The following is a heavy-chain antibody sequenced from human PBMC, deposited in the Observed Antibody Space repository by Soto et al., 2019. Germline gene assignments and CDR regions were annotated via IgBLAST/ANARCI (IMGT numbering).Heavy chain of an antibody. Sequence: QVQLQQWGAGLLKPSETLSLTCAVYGGSFSGYYWSWIRQPPGKGLEWIGEINHSGSTNYNPSLKSRVTISVDTSKKQFSLKLSSVTAADTAVYYCARGARYAADPNYYYGMDVWGQGTTVTVSS. CDR2: INHSGST. V-gene: IGHV4-34*01. CDR3: ARGARYAADPNYYYGMDV. D-gene: IGHD6-13*01. CDR1: GGSFSGYY. J-gene: IGHJ6*02.